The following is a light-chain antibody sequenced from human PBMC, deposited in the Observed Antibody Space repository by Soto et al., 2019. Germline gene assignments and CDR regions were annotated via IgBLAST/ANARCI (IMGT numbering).Light chain of an antibody. CDR2: WAS. CDR1: QSVFQTSSNKNY. CDR3: QHYTSTPRP. Sequence: DRLLTPSPYALAVSLGERATINCKSSQSVFQTSSNKNYLAWYQQKPGQPPKLLIYWASTRESGVPDRFSGSGSGTDFTLTISSLQAEDVAVYYCQHYTSTPRPFGQGSKV. V-gene: IGKV4-1*01. J-gene: IGKJ1*01.